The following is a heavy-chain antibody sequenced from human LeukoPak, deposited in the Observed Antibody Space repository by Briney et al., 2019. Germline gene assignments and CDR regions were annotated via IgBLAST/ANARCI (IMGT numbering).Heavy chain of an antibody. CDR2: ISDSGGHT. CDR1: GFTLSNYA. J-gene: IGHJ4*02. Sequence: GGSLRLSCAASGFTLSNYAMSWVRQAPGKGLEWVSAISDSGGHTYYADSVKGRFTVSRDNSKNTLHLQMNSLRVEDTAVYYCAKELELTKPCDYWGQGTLVTVSS. V-gene: IGHV3-23*01. CDR3: AKELELTKPCDY. D-gene: IGHD2/OR15-2a*01.